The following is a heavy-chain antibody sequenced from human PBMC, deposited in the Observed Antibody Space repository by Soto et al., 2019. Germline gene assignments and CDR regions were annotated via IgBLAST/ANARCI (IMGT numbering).Heavy chain of an antibody. V-gene: IGHV4-39*01. Sequence: SETLSLTCTVSCGSVSSCSYYWGWIRQPPGKGLEWIGSIYYSGNTHYNPSLKSRVTISVDTSKNQFSLKLSSVTAADTAVYYCARHVGGYYYYMDVWGKGTTVTVS. J-gene: IGHJ6*03. CDR1: CGSVSSCSYY. D-gene: IGHD2-15*01. CDR2: IYYSGNT. CDR3: ARHVGGYYYYMDV.